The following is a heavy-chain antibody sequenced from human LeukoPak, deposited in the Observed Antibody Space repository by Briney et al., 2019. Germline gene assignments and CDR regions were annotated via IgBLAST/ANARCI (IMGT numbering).Heavy chain of an antibody. Sequence: ASVKVSCKASGGTFSSYAISWVRQAPGQGLEWMGGIIPTFGTANYAQKFQGRVTITADESTSTAYMELSSLRSEDTAVYYCAEKYCTNGVCVGYFDYWGQGTLVTVSS. V-gene: IGHV1-69*13. CDR1: GGTFSSYA. D-gene: IGHD2-8*01. CDR3: AEKYCTNGVCVGYFDY. J-gene: IGHJ4*02. CDR2: IIPTFGTA.